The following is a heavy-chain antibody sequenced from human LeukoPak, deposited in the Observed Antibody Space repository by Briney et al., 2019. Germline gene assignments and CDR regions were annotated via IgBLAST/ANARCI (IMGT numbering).Heavy chain of an antibody. CDR2: MNPNSGNT. CDR3: ARDFAGVDY. J-gene: IGHJ4*02. CDR1: GYTFTSYD. Sequence: ASVKVSCKASGYTFTSYDINWVRQATGQGLEWMGWMNPNSGNTGYAQKFQGRVTMTRDTSISTAYMELSRLRSDDTAVYYCARDFAGVDYWGQGTLVTVSS. D-gene: IGHD3-9*01. V-gene: IGHV1-8*01.